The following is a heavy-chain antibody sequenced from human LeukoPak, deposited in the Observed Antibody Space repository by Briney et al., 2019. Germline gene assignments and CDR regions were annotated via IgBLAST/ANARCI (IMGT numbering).Heavy chain of an antibody. CDR2: INPNSGGT. CDR1: GYTFTGYY. J-gene: IGHJ6*03. CDR3: ARDRNGVYYYYYMDV. V-gene: IGHV1-2*02. D-gene: IGHD2-8*01. Sequence: ASVKVSCKASGYTFTGYYMHWVRQAPGQGLEWMGWINPNSGGTNYAQKFQGRVTMTRDTSISTAYMELSRLRSDDTAVYYCARDRNGVYYYYYMDVWGKVTTVTVSS.